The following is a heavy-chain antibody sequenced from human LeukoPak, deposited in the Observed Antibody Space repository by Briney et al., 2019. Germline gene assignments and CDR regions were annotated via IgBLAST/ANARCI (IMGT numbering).Heavy chain of an antibody. CDR3: ARHLKSWEMATSAAGYAFDI. CDR2: IYYSGST. D-gene: IGHD5-24*01. Sequence: SETLSLTCTVSGGSISSYYWSWVPHPPGRGREGSGDIYYSGSTNYNPSLKSRVTISVDTSKNQFFLKLSSVTAADTAVYNCARHLKSWEMATSAAGYAFDIWGQGTMVTVSS. J-gene: IGHJ3*02. CDR1: GGSISSYY. V-gene: IGHV4-59*08.